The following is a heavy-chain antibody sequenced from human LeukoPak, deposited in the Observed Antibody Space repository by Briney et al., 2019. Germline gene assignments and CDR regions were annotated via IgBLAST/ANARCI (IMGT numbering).Heavy chain of an antibody. Sequence: PGGSLRLSCAASGFTFSSYAMHWVRQAPGKGLEYVSAISSNGGSTYYANSVKGRFTISRDNSKNTLYLQMGSLRAEDMAVYYCARRYDFWSGYSREDPFDIWGQGTMVTVSS. CDR1: GFTFSSYA. CDR3: ARRYDFWSGYSREDPFDI. CDR2: ISSNGGST. D-gene: IGHD3-3*01. V-gene: IGHV3-64*01. J-gene: IGHJ3*02.